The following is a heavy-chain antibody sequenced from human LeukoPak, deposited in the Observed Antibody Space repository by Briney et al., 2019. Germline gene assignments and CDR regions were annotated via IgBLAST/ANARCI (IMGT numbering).Heavy chain of an antibody. J-gene: IGHJ5*02. V-gene: IGHV1-3*01. CDR2: INAANGYT. Sequence: ASVKVSCKPSGFTFTTYTMHWVRQAPGQRLEWMGWINAANGYTQYSQKFQGRVTITRDTSASTAYMELSSLRSEDTAVYYCARGAPIRVAVAATFDPWGQGTLVTVPS. CDR1: GFTFTTYT. CDR3: ARGAPIRVAVAATFDP. D-gene: IGHD6-19*01.